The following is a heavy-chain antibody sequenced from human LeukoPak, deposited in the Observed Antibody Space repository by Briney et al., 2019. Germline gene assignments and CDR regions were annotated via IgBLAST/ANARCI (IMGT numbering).Heavy chain of an antibody. V-gene: IGHV3-23*01. Sequence: PGGSLRLSCAASGFGFSSFAMTWVRQAPGKGLEWVSSISAGHYSTYNADSGRGRFTISRDNSRDTLYLQMNSLRADDTAVYYCTKDPNGDYVAAFAPWGQGTLVTVSS. CDR2: ISAGHYST. CDR3: TKDPNGDYVAAFAP. D-gene: IGHD4-17*01. CDR1: GFGFSSFA. J-gene: IGHJ5*02.